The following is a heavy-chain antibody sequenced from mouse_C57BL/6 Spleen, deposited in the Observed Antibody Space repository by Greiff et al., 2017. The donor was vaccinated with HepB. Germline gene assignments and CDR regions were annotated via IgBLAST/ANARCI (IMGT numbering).Heavy chain of an antibody. V-gene: IGHV1-39*01. CDR3: ARLYSNYYACFAY. Sequence: VQLKQSGPELVKPGASVKISCKASGYSFTDYNMNWVKQSNGKSLEWIGVINPNYGTTSYNQKLKGKAKLNVNQSSSTAYMQLNSLTSEDSAVYSCARLYSNYYACFAYWGQGTLVTVSS. D-gene: IGHD2-5*01. CDR1: GYSFTDYN. CDR2: INPNYGTT. J-gene: IGHJ3*01.